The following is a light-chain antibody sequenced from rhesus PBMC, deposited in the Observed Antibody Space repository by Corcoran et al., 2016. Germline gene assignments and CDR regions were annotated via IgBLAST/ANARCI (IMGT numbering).Light chain of an antibody. Sequence: DIQMTQSPSSLSASVGDTVTITCRASQSISSWLDWYQQKQGKAPKLLIYKASILQSGVPSRFSGSGSGTDFTLTISSLQPEDVATYYCLQYSSSPWTFGQGTKVEIK. V-gene: IGKV1-22*01. J-gene: IGKJ1*01. CDR3: LQYSSSPWT. CDR2: KAS. CDR1: QSISSW.